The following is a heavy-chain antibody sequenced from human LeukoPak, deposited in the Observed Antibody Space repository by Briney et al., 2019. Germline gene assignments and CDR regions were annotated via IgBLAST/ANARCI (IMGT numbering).Heavy chain of an antibody. D-gene: IGHD2-2*01. CDR3: ARGVVPAAFDI. V-gene: IGHV3-21*01. Sequence: GGSLRLSCAASGFIFSAYSMNWVRQAPWQGLEWVSSIKSDSSHISYANSVRGRFTISRDNGQNSLYLQINSLRVEDTAVYYCARGVVPAAFDIWGQGTMVTVSS. CDR2: IKSDSSHI. CDR1: GFIFSAYS. J-gene: IGHJ3*02.